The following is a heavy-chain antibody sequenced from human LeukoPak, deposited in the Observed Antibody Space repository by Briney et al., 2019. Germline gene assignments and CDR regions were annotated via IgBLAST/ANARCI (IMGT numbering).Heavy chain of an antibody. CDR2: IYSVGST. CDR3: AKGPSGSYFPNWFDP. Sequence: GGPLRLSCAASGFTVSSKYMSWVRQAPGKGRDGVSVIYSVGSTYYADSVKGRFTISRDNSKNTLYLQMNSLRAEATAVYYCAKGPSGSYFPNWFDPWGQGTLVTVSS. D-gene: IGHD1-26*01. CDR1: GFTVSSKY. J-gene: IGHJ5*02. V-gene: IGHV3-53*01.